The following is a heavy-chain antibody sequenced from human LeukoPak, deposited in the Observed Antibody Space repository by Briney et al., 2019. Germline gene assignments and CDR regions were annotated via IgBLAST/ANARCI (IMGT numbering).Heavy chain of an antibody. J-gene: IGHJ4*02. D-gene: IGHD3-22*01. V-gene: IGHV3-21*01. Sequence: GGSLRLSCAASGFTFSSYSMNWVRQAPGKGLEWVSSISSSSSYIYYADSVKGRFTISRDNAKNSLYLQINSLRAEDTAVYYCARDTVGHYYYDSSGFFDYWGQGTLVTVSS. CDR1: GFTFSSYS. CDR3: ARDTVGHYYYDSSGFFDY. CDR2: ISSSSSYI.